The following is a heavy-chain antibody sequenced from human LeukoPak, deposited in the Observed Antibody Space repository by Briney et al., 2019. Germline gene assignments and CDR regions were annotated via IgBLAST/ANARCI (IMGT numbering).Heavy chain of an antibody. CDR3: AREYSTGFDP. CDR1: RFTFSRYW. Sequence: GWSLTLSCASSRFTFSRYWMHWVRQGPGKGLAWVSRINSDGSSTSYADSVKGRFTISRDNAKNTLYLQMNSLRAEDTAVYYCAREYSTGFDPWGQGTLVTVSS. J-gene: IGHJ5*02. D-gene: IGHD2-15*01. CDR2: INSDGSST. V-gene: IGHV3-74*01.